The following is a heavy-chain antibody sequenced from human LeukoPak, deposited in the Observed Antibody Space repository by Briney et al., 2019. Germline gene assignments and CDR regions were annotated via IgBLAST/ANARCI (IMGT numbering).Heavy chain of an antibody. V-gene: IGHV1-46*01. CDR3: ARGDSSSREGIAAVIDY. Sequence: ASVTVSCTASGYTFTSYYMHWVRQAPGQGLEWMGIINPSGGSTSYAQKFQGRVTMTRDTSTSTVYMELSSLRSEDTAVYYCARGDSSSREGIAAVIDYWGQGTLVTVSS. J-gene: IGHJ4*02. CDR1: GYTFTSYY. D-gene: IGHD6-13*01. CDR2: INPSGGST.